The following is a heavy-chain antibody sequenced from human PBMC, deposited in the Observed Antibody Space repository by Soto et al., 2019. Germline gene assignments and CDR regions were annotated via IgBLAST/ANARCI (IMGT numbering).Heavy chain of an antibody. CDR2: IIPNFDTP. Sequence: QVHLVQSGAEVKKPGSSVKVSCKTSGGSFNNYAVSWVRQAPGQGLEWMGGIIPNFDTPTYAQKFQDRVTIIADESKSTVYMELRSLRSNDPAVYYCAVAMVREILIFESSGMHVWGQGTTVIVSS. V-gene: IGHV1-69*01. CDR3: AVAMVREILIFESSGMHV. J-gene: IGHJ6*02. D-gene: IGHD3-10*01. CDR1: GGSFNNYA.